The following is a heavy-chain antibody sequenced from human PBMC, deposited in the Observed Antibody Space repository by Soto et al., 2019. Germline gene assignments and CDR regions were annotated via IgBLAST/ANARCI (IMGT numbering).Heavy chain of an antibody. D-gene: IGHD3-16*01. CDR1: GFTFSSYA. Sequence: EVQLLESGGGLVQPGGSLRLSCAASGFTFSSYAMSWVRQAPGKGLEWVSAISGSGGITYYADSVKGRFTISRDNSQQTLYLQMHKLRAEDPALSYCVKWRTSTRLYAYGGQGTLVTVSS. CDR2: ISGSGGIT. J-gene: IGHJ4*02. CDR3: VKWRTSTRLYAY. V-gene: IGHV3-23*01.